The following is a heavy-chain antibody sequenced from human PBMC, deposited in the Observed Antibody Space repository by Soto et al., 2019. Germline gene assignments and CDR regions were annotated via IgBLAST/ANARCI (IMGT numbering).Heavy chain of an antibody. V-gene: IGHV1-18*01. CDR3: ARGIVVVPAAAYYYYGMDV. CDR1: GYTFTSYG. J-gene: IGHJ6*02. D-gene: IGHD2-2*01. CDR2: ISAYNGNT. Sequence: ASVKVSCKASGYTFTSYGISWVRQAPGQGLEWMGWISAYNGNTNYAQKLQGRVTMTTDTSTSTAYMELRSLRSDDTAVCYCARGIVVVPAAAYYYYGMDVWGQGTTVTVSS.